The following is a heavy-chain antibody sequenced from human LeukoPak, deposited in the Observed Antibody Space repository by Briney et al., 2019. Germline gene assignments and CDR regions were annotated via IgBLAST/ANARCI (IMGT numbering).Heavy chain of an antibody. CDR1: GFTFSSSS. V-gene: IGHV3-21*04. D-gene: IGHD1-14*01. CDR3: ASTGREGWFDP. Sequence: GGSLRLSCAASGFTFSSSSMNWVRQAPGKGLEWVSSISSSSSYIYYADSVKGLFTISRDNSKNTLYLQMNSLRAEDTAVYYCASTGREGWFDPWGQGTLVTVSS. CDR2: ISSSSSYI. J-gene: IGHJ5*02.